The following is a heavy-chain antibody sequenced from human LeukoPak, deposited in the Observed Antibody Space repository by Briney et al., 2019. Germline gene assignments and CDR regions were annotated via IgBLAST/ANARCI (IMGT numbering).Heavy chain of an antibody. J-gene: IGHJ3*02. D-gene: IGHD3-22*01. Sequence: PSETLSLTCTVSGGSISSSSYYWGWIRQPPGKGLEWIGSIYYSGSTYYNPSLKSRVTISVDTSKNQFSLKLSSVTAADTAVYYCARHDDSSGYYSDDAFDIWGQGTMVTVSS. V-gene: IGHV4-39*01. CDR1: GGSISSSSYY. CDR2: IYYSGST. CDR3: ARHDDSSGYYSDDAFDI.